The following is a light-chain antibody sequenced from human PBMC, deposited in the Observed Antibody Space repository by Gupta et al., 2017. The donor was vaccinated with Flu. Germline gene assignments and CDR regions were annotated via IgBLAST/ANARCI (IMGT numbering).Light chain of an antibody. CDR3: HQYHSSPRT. V-gene: IGKV3-20*01. J-gene: IGKJ1*01. CDR1: QSVSSNY. CDR2: GAS. Sequence: EIVLTQSPGTLSLSPGERATLFCRASQSVSSNYVAWYQQKAGQAPRLLIYGASGRATDIPDRFSGSGSGTDFILTINRLEPQDLAVYYCHQYHSSPRTFGQGTKLEIK.